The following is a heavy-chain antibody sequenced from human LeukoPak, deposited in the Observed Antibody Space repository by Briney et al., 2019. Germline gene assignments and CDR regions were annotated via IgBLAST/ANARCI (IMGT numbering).Heavy chain of an antibody. CDR2: MSGSGGST. V-gene: IGHV3-23*01. CDR1: GFTFSTYV. CDR3: AKGSSRSYYGAGF. J-gene: IGHJ4*02. Sequence: GGSLRLSCAASGFTFSTYVMSWVRQAPGKGLEWVSGMSGSGGSTYYAESVKGRFTISRDNSKNTLYLQMNSLRAEDTAVYYCAKGSSRSYYGAGFWGQGTLVTVSS. D-gene: IGHD3-10*01.